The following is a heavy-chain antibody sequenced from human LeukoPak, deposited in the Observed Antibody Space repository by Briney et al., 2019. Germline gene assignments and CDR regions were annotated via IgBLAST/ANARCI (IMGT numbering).Heavy chain of an antibody. Sequence: GGSLRLSCTASGFTFGDYAMSWVRQASGKGLEWVGFIRSKAYGGTTEYAASVKGRFTISRDDSKSIAYLQMNSLKTEDTAVYYCTRGKRSGWPKRNHYFDYWGQGTLVTVSS. CDR3: TRGKRSGWPKRNHYFDY. J-gene: IGHJ4*02. CDR2: IRSKAYGGTT. D-gene: IGHD6-19*01. V-gene: IGHV3-49*04. CDR1: GFTFGDYA.